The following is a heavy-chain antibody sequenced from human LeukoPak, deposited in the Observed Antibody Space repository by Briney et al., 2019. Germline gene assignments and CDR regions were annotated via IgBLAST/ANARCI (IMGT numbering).Heavy chain of an antibody. CDR2: INTNTGNP. D-gene: IGHD1-26*01. CDR1: VYTFNRYG. Sequence: ASVKVSCKACVYTFNRYGMNWVRQAPGHGLEWMGWINTNTGNPTYAQGFTGRFVFSLDTSVSTAYLQINSLKAEDTAVYYCARDSISGSYVHYDNWGQGTLVTVSS. CDR3: ARDSISGSYVHYDN. J-gene: IGHJ4*02. V-gene: IGHV7-4-1*02.